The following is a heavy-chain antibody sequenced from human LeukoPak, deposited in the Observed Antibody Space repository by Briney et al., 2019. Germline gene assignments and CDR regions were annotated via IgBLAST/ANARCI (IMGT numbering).Heavy chain of an antibody. CDR2: ISYDGSNK. J-gene: IGHJ4*02. CDR1: GFTFSSYA. CDR3: ARERSAAAGGGIFDY. Sequence: TGGSLRLSCAASGFTFSSYAMHWVRQAPGKGLEWVAVISYDGSNKYYADSVKGRFTISRDNSKNTLYLQMNSLRAEDTAVYYCARERSAAAGGGIFDYWGQGTLVTVSS. V-gene: IGHV3-30*04. D-gene: IGHD6-13*01.